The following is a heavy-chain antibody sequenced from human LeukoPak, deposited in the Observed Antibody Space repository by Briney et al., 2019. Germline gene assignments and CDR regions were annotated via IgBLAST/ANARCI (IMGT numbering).Heavy chain of an antibody. CDR1: GGSISNYY. V-gene: IGHV4-59*01. CDR3: ASWSSSWYLWY. CDR2: IYYSGST. Sequence: KPSETLSLTCTVSGGSISNYYWSWIRQPPGKGLEWIGYIYYSGSTNYNPSLKSRVTISVDTSKNQFSLKLSSVTAADTAVYYCASWSSSWYLWYWGQGTLVTVSS. D-gene: IGHD6-13*01. J-gene: IGHJ4*02.